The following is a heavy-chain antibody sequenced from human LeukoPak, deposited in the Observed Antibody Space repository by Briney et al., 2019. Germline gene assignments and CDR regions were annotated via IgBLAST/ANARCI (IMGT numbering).Heavy chain of an antibody. J-gene: IGHJ1*01. CDR2: IYHSGRT. Sequence: SETLSLTCTVSGGSISSSSYYWGWIRQPPGKGLEWIGSIYHSGRTYYNPSLKSRVTISVDTSKNQFSLKLSSVTAADTAVYYCARGYSSWNPWGQGTLVTVSS. V-gene: IGHV4-39*07. CDR3: ARGYSSWNP. CDR1: GGSISSSSYY. D-gene: IGHD6-13*01.